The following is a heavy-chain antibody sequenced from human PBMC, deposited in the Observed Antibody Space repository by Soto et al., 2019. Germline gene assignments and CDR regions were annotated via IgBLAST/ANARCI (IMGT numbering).Heavy chain of an antibody. Sequence: LRLSCAASGFTFSSYGMHWVRQAPGKGLEWVAVISYDGSNKYYADSVKGRFTISRDNSKNTLYLQMNSLRAEDTAVYYCVSELIVGASDYWGQGTLVTVSS. CDR2: ISYDGSNK. V-gene: IGHV3-30*03. D-gene: IGHD1-26*01. J-gene: IGHJ4*02. CDR1: GFTFSSYG. CDR3: VSELIVGASDY.